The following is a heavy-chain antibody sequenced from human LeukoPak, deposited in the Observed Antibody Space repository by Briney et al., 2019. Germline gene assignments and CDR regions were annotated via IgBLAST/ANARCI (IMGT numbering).Heavy chain of an antibody. CDR1: GGSVSSGSYY. D-gene: IGHD1-1*01. CDR2: IYYSGST. CDR3: ARGNNWNDQFDY. Sequence: PETLSLTCTVSGGSVSSGSYYWSWIRQPPGKGLGWIGYIYYSGSTNYNPSLKSRVTISVDTSKNQFSLKLSSVTAADTAVYYCARGNNWNDQFDYWGQGTLVTVSS. V-gene: IGHV4-61*01. J-gene: IGHJ4*02.